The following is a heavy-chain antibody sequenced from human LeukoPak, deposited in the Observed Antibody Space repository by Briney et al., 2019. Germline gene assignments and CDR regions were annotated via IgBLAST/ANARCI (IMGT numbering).Heavy chain of an antibody. CDR2: INPSSGGT. CDR3: ANAAEGGSYWGEAFDI. CDR1: GYTFTGYY. Sequence: GASVKVSCKASGYTFTGYYIHWVRQAPGQGLEWMGWINPSSGGTNFAQRFQGRVTMTRDTSISTAYMELSRLRSDDTALYYCANAAEGGSYWGEAFDIWGQGTMVTVSS. V-gene: IGHV1-2*02. J-gene: IGHJ3*02. D-gene: IGHD1-26*01.